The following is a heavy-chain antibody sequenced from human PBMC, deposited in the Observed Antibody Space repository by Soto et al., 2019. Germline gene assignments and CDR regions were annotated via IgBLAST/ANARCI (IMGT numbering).Heavy chain of an antibody. J-gene: IGHJ4*02. CDR2: ISRDGGTQ. CDR1: GFTVSSYG. V-gene: IGHV3-30*03. Sequence: QVQLVESGGGVVQPGRSLRLSCAASGFTVSSYGMHWVRQAPGKGLEWVAVISRDGGTQCYADSVKGRFTISKDNSRNTLFLEMNSLRGDDMAVYYCTGEVASGYWGQGTLVTVSS. D-gene: IGHD3-10*01. CDR3: TGEVASGY.